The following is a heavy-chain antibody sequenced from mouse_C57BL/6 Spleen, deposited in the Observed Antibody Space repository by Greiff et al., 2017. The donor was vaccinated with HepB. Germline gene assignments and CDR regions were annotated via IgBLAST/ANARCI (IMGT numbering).Heavy chain of an antibody. CDR3: ARSITTVVAYYFDY. CDR2: IHPNSGST. CDR1: GYTFTSYW. D-gene: IGHD1-1*01. Sequence: VQLQQPGAELVKPGASVKLSCKASGYTFTSYWMHWVKQRPGQGLEWIGMIHPNSGSTNYNAKFKSKATLTVDKSSSTAYMQLSRLTSEDSAVYYCARSITTVVAYYFDYWGQGTTLTVSS. J-gene: IGHJ2*01. V-gene: IGHV1-64*01.